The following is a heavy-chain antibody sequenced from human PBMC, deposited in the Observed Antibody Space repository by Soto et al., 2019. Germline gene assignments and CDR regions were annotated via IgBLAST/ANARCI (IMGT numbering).Heavy chain of an antibody. V-gene: IGHV4-59*01. CDR2: IYYSGST. CDR3: ARVLTAAGIGFGY. J-gene: IGHJ4*02. D-gene: IGHD6-13*01. CDR1: GGSISSYY. Sequence: QVQLQESGPGLVKPSETLSLTCTVSGGSISSYYWSWIRQPPGKGLEWIGYIYYSGSTNYNPSLESRVTISVDTSKNQFSLKLSSVTAADTAVYYCARVLTAAGIGFGYWGQGTLVTVSS.